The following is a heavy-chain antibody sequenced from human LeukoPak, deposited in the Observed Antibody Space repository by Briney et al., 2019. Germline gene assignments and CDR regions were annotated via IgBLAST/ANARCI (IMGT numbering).Heavy chain of an antibody. CDR3: ARHALTSRYGSGSSLDY. V-gene: IGHV5-51*01. D-gene: IGHD3-10*01. CDR1: GYTFTSYW. J-gene: IGHJ4*02. Sequence: GESLKISCKGSGYTFTSYWIGWVRQMPGKGLEWMGIIYPGDSDTRYSPSFQGQVTISADKSISTAYLQWSSPKASDTAMYYCARHALTSRYGSGSSLDYWGQGTLVTVSS. CDR2: IYPGDSDT.